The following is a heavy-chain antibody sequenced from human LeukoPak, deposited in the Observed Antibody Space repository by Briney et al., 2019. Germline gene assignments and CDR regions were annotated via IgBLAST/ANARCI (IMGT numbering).Heavy chain of an antibody. Sequence: GGSPRLSCAASGFTFSGFWMSWIRQAPGKGLEWVANIKQDGSDKYYVDSVKGRFIISRDNAKNSLYLQMNSLRAEDTAVYYCARGGGNFDSWGQGTLVTVSS. CDR2: IKQDGSDK. CDR1: GFTFSGFW. CDR3: ARGGGNFDS. D-gene: IGHD2-15*01. J-gene: IGHJ4*02. V-gene: IGHV3-7*01.